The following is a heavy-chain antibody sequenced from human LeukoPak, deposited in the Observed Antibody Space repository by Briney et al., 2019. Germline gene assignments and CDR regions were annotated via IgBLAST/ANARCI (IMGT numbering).Heavy chain of an antibody. D-gene: IGHD3-22*01. CDR1: GFIFSSYE. J-gene: IGHJ6*02. V-gene: IGHV3-48*03. CDR2: ISGTSGTI. Sequence: PGGSLRLSCAVSGFIFSSYEMNWVRQAPGKGLEWVSYISGTSGTIYYADSVKGRFTISRDNADNTLYLLMNSLRAEDTGVYYCARKTLTTYDRNHYYYGLDVWGQGTTVTVSS. CDR3: ARKTLTTYDRNHYYYGLDV.